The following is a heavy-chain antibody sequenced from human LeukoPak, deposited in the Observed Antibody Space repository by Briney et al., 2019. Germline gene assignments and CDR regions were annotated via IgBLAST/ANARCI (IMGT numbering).Heavy chain of an antibody. J-gene: IGHJ4*02. D-gene: IGHD3-3*01. CDR3: ARRPNQYYDFWSGYYAIFDY. V-gene: IGHV4-39*07. CDR2: IYYSGST. CDR1: GGSISSSSYY. Sequence: NASETLSLTCTVSGGSISSSSYYWGWIRQPPGKGLEWIGSIYYSGSTYYNPSLKSRVTISVDTSKNQFSLKLSSVTAADTAVYYCARRPNQYYDFWSGYYAIFDYWGQGTLVTVSS.